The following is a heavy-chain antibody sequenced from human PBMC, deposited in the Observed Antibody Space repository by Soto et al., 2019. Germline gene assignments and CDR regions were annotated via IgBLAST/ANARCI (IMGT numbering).Heavy chain of an antibody. V-gene: IGHV3-30*18. CDR2: ISYDGSNK. CDR1: GFTFSSYG. Sequence: GGSLRLSCAASGFTFSSYGMHWVRQAPGKGLEWVAVISYDGSNKYYADSVKGRFTISRDNSKNTLYLQMNSLRAEDTAVYYCAKDQVRQSQSTIIAVAGTGGLDYWGQGTLVTVSS. D-gene: IGHD6-19*01. CDR3: AKDQVRQSQSTIIAVAGTGGLDY. J-gene: IGHJ4*02.